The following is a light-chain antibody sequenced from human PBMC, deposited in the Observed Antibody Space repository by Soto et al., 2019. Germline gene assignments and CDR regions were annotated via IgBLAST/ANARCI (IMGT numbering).Light chain of an antibody. Sequence: EIVMTQSPATLSVSPGERATLSCRASQSVSTNLAWYQQKPGQAPRLLIYGASTRATGVPARFRGSGSGTEFTLTISSLQSGDFALYYCQQYNNWPPVFGPGTKVDIK. CDR1: QSVSTN. CDR2: GAS. CDR3: QQYNNWPPV. J-gene: IGKJ3*01. V-gene: IGKV3-15*01.